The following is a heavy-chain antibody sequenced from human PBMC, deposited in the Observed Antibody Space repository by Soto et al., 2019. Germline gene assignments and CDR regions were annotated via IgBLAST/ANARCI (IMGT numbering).Heavy chain of an antibody. Sequence: EVQLVESGGGLVQPGRSLRLSCAASGFTFDDYAMHWVRQAPGKGLEWVSGISGNSGSIGYADSVKGRFTISRDNAKNSLYLQMNSLRAEDTALYYCAKWDDYGDRKEAFDIWGQGTMVTVSS. CDR3: AKWDDYGDRKEAFDI. V-gene: IGHV3-9*01. CDR2: ISGNSGSI. D-gene: IGHD4-17*01. CDR1: GFTFDDYA. J-gene: IGHJ3*02.